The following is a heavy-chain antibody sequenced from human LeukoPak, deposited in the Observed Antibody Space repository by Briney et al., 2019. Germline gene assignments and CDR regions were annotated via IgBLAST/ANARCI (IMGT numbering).Heavy chain of an antibody. D-gene: IGHD3-9*01. V-gene: IGHV4-38-2*01. Sequence: SETLSLTCAVSGYPINSCYSLTWLRQRPGKGLEWIGNFYHSEYAFYNPSLKSRVTLSLDASKNPFSLRLSSVTAADTAVYYCARNSSLTSLKGGWFDPWGQGTLVTVSS. CDR1: GYPINSCYS. J-gene: IGHJ5*02. CDR3: ARNSSLTSLKGGWFDP. CDR2: FYHSEYA.